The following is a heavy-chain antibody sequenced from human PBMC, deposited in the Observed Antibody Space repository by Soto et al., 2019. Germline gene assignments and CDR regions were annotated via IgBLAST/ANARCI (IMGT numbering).Heavy chain of an antibody. V-gene: IGHV1-3*01. CDR3: ARSAPPINY. Sequence: QVQLVQSGAEVKKPGVSVKVSCKTSGYTFTSYAMHWLRQAPGQRLEWMGWINAGNGNTKQSQKFQGRITITRDTSASTAYMELSSLRSEDTAVYYYARSAPPINYWGQGTLVTVSS. J-gene: IGHJ4*02. CDR2: INAGNGNT. CDR1: GYTFTSYA.